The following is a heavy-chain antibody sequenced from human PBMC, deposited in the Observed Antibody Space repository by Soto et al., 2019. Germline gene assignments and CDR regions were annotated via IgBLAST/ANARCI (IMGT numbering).Heavy chain of an antibody. Sequence: GGSLRLSCAASGFTFSSYGMHWVRQAPGKGLEGVEVISYDGSNKYYADSVKGRFTISRDNSKNTLYLQMNSLRAEDTAVYYCALLVAVTAIDXWGQGTLVTVSX. CDR3: ALLVAVTAIDX. CDR2: ISYDGSNK. J-gene: IGHJ4*02. D-gene: IGHD2-21*02. V-gene: IGHV3-30*03. CDR1: GFTFSSYG.